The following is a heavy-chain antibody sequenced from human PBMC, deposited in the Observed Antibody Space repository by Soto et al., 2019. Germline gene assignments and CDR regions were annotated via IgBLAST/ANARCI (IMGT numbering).Heavy chain of an antibody. D-gene: IGHD5-18*01. Sequence: PGGSLRLSCAASGFTFRSHAMSWVRQAPGKGLEWVSAISGSGGSTYYADSVKGRFTISRDNAKNSLYLQMNSLRAEDTAVYYCARDYSSYGPFDYWGQGTLVTVSS. V-gene: IGHV3-23*01. J-gene: IGHJ4*02. CDR2: ISGSGGST. CDR1: GFTFRSHA. CDR3: ARDYSSYGPFDY.